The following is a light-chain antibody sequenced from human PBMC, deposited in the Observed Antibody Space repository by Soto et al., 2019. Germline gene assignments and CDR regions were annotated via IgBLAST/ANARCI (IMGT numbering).Light chain of an antibody. CDR2: DDS. J-gene: IGLJ2*01. CDR3: ASWDDRLGAVI. V-gene: IGLV3-21*02. CDR1: NIGSKS. Sequence: SYELTQPPSVLVAPGQTARITCGGNNIGSKSLHWYQQKSGQAPVLVVYDDSDRPSGIPERISGSNSGNTATLTISGLRSEDEAVYYCASWDDRLGAVIFGGGAKGTVL.